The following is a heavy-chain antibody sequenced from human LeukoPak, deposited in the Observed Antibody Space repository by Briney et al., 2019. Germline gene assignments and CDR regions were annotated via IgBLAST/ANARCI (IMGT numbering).Heavy chain of an antibody. J-gene: IGHJ4*02. CDR2: INPTGGST. CDR3: ARTAARRLDY. Sequence: ASVTVSCTASGYTFPSYFMHWVRQAPGQGLEWMGIINPTGGSTTYAQKFQGRVTMTRDTSTSTVYMELSSLRSDDTAVYYCARTAARRLDYWGQGTLVTVSS. D-gene: IGHD6-6*01. V-gene: IGHV1-46*01. CDR1: GYTFPSYF.